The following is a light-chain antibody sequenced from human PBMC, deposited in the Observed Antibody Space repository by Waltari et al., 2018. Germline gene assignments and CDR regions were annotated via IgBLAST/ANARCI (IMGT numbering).Light chain of an antibody. CDR1: SSNFGAGYD. J-gene: IGLJ3*02. CDR3: QSFDSSLSASV. Sequence: QSVLTQPPSISWAPGQKVTIPCTGGSSNFGAGYDFHWYQQFPGTAPKLLIFGNTNRPSGVPGRFSGSRSGTSASLAIAGLQSEDEAVYYCQSFDSSLSASVFGGGTKLTVL. V-gene: IGLV1-40*01. CDR2: GNT.